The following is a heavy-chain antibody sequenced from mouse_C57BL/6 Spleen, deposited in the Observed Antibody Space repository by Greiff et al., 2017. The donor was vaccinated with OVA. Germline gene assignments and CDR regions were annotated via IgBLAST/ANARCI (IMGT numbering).Heavy chain of an antibody. V-gene: IGHV1-76*01. CDR3: ARRGSAITTGVEGAMDY. Sequence: QVQLQQSGAELVRPGASVKLSCKASGYTFTDYYINWVKQRPGQGLEWIARIYPGSGNTYYNEKFKGKATLTAEKSSSTAYMQLSSLTSEDSAVYFCARRGSAITTGVEGAMDYWGQGTSVTVSS. D-gene: IGHD1-1*01. CDR1: GYTFTDYY. J-gene: IGHJ4*01. CDR2: IYPGSGNT.